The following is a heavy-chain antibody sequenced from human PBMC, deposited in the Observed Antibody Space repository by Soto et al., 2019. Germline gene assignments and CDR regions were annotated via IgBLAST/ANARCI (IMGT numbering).Heavy chain of an antibody. J-gene: IGHJ6*02. CDR3: AKDRTAFVRELHFYYDVMDL. D-gene: IGHD1-26*01. V-gene: IGHV3-23*01. Sequence: PGWSLRLSCAASGFTFSSYAMSWVRQAPGKGLEWVSAISGSGGSTYYADSVKGQFTISRDNSKNTLYLQMNSLRAEDTAVYYCAKDRTAFVRELHFYYDVMDLCGQGTTVTVS. CDR1: GFTFSSYA. CDR2: ISGSGGST.